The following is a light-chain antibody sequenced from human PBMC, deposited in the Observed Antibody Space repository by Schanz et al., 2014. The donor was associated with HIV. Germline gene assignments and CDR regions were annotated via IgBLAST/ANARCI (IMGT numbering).Light chain of an antibody. CDR1: SSNIGAGYD. CDR2: DNT. CDR3: LSYDNSLGGPYV. V-gene: IGLV1-40*01. J-gene: IGLJ1*01. Sequence: QSVLAQPPSVSGAPGQRVTISCTGTSSNIGAGYDVYWYQQLPGRAPRLLIYDNTNRPSGVLDRFSGSKSGTSASLAISGLQPEDEADYYCLSYDNSLGGPYVFGTGTKLTVL.